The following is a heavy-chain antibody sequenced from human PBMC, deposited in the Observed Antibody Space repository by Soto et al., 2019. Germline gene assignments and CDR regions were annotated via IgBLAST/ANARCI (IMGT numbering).Heavy chain of an antibody. CDR2: MNPNSGGT. J-gene: IGHJ5*02. CDR1: GYSFTSYD. V-gene: IGHV1-8*01. CDR3: VRVGQGRIXP. Sequence: ASVKVSCKASGYSFTSYDINWVRQATGQGFDFMGWMNPNSGGTGYPQKFQDRVTMTWDTSISTAYMELTSLRSEDTAVYYCVRVGQGRIXPWGQGTLVTVSS.